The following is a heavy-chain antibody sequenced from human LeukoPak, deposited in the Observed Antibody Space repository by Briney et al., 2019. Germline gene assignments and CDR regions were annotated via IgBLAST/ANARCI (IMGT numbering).Heavy chain of an antibody. CDR3: ARDREYSSGWYGYFNY. Sequence: GGSLRLSCSASGFTLSRYWMHWVRQAPGKGLEWVSRIKGDESSATYADSVKGRFTISRDNAKNTLYLQMNSLRAEDTAVYYCARDREYSSGWYGYFNYWGQGTLVTVSS. J-gene: IGHJ4*02. D-gene: IGHD6-19*01. CDR1: GFTLSRYW. CDR2: IKGDESSA. V-gene: IGHV3-74*01.